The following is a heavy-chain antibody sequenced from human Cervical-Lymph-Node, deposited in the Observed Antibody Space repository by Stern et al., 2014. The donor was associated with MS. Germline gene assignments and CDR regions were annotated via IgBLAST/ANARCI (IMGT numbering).Heavy chain of an antibody. V-gene: IGHV1-69*01. CDR1: GGTFGSYA. D-gene: IGHD3-10*01. CDR2: ILPAFGTT. CDR3: ARGPSSQSGSSTWFDP. J-gene: IGHJ5*02. Sequence: VQLVESGAEVKTPGSSVKVSCKASGGTFGSYAFSWGRQAPGRGLEWMGGILPAFGTTRDSQKFQGRVTITADESTITAYMELSSLTSEDTAVYYCARGPSSQSGSSTWFDPWGQGTLVTVSS.